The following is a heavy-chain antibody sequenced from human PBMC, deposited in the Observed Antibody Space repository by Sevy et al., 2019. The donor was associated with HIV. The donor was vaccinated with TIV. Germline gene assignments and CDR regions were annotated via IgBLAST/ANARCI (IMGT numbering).Heavy chain of an antibody. J-gene: IGHJ4*02. D-gene: IGHD6-19*01. Sequence: GGSLRLSCAASGFTFSSYAMSWVRQAPGKGLEWVSAIIGSGGSTYYADSVKGRFTISRDNSKNTLYLQMNSLRAEDTAVYYCAKARIAVAGDSNYYFDYWGQGTLVTVSS. CDR2: IIGSGGST. CDR1: GFTFSSYA. V-gene: IGHV3-23*01. CDR3: AKARIAVAGDSNYYFDY.